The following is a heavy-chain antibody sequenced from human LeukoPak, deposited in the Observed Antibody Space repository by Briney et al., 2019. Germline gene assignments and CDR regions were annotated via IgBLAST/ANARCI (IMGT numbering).Heavy chain of an antibody. CDR3: ARGSRRDCGGDCYREDYFDY. D-gene: IGHD2-21*02. J-gene: IGHJ4*02. Sequence: PSQTLSLTCTVSGGSISSGGYSWSWIRQHPGKGLEWIGYIYYSGSTYYNPSLKSRVTISVDTSKNQFSLKLSSVTAADTAVYYCARGSRRDCGGDCYREDYFDYWGQGTLVTVSS. CDR1: GGSISSGGYS. CDR2: IYYSGST. V-gene: IGHV4-31*03.